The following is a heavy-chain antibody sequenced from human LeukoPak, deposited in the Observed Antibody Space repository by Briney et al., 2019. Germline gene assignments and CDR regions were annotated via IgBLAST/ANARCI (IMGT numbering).Heavy chain of an antibody. Sequence: GASVKVSCKASGYTFTSYGISWVRQAPGQGLEWMGWISAYNGNTNYAQKLPGRVTMTTDTSTSTAYMELRSLRSDDTAVYYCARVTGYTIEDYFDYWGQGTLVTVSS. CDR1: GYTFTSYG. CDR3: ARVTGYTIEDYFDY. D-gene: IGHD3-9*01. J-gene: IGHJ4*02. CDR2: ISAYNGNT. V-gene: IGHV1-18*01.